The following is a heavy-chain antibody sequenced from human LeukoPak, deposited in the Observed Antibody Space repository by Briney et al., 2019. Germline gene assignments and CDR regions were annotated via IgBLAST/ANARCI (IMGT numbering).Heavy chain of an antibody. V-gene: IGHV3-13*01. CDR1: GFTFRTYD. J-gene: IGHJ6*02. Sequence: GGSLRLSCAASGFTFRTYDMPWVRQPTGKGLEWVSTIGTAGDTYYPGSVKGRFTISRENAKNSFYLQMNSLRAGDTAVYFCARGNWNYYGSGTYGMDVWGQGTTVTVSS. CDR3: ARGNWNYYGSGTYGMDV. CDR2: IGTAGDT. D-gene: IGHD3-10*01.